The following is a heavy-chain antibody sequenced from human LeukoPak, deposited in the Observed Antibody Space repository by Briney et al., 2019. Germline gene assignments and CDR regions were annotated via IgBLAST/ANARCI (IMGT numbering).Heavy chain of an antibody. J-gene: IGHJ4*02. CDR1: GGSISTSNW. D-gene: IGHD2-2*01. V-gene: IGHV4-4*02. CDR3: AKEGRYCSDTTCYDYFDY. CDR2: IYHSGST. Sequence: PSETLSLTCAVSGGSISTSNWWSWVRQPPGKGLEWIGKIYHSGSTNYNPSHKSRVNISVDKSKNQFSLNLSSVTAADTAVYYCAKEGRYCSDTTCYDYFDYWGQGTLVTVSS.